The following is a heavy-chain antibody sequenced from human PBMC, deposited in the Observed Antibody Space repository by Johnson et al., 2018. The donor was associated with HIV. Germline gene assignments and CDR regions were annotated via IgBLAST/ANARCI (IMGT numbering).Heavy chain of an antibody. D-gene: IGHD6-19*01. CDR2: IKQDGSEN. CDR1: GFTFSTYW. Sequence: VQLVESGGGLVQPGGSLRLSCAASGFTFSTYWMSWVRQAPGKGLEWVANIKQDGSENYYEYSVKGCFTISRDNAKNSLYVQMRSLRAEYTDVYFCAGENLPGIAVYGGAFDIWGQGTMVTVSS. J-gene: IGHJ3*02. V-gene: IGHV3-7*01. CDR3: AGENLPGIAVYGGAFDI.